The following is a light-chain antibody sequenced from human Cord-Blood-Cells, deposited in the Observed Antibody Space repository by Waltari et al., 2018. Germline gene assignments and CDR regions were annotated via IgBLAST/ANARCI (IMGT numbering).Light chain of an antibody. Sequence: QSALTQTASVSGSPGQSITIPCPGTSSDVGGYNYVSWYQKHPGKAPKLMIYDVSNRPSGVSNRLSGSKSGNTASLTISGLQAEDEADYYCSSYTSSSKVFGTGTKVTVL. J-gene: IGLJ1*01. V-gene: IGLV2-14*01. CDR2: DVS. CDR3: SSYTSSSKV. CDR1: SSDVGGYNY.